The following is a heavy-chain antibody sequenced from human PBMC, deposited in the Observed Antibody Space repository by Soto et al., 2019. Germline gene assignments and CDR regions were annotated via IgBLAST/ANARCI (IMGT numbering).Heavy chain of an antibody. CDR2: IIPIFGTA. CDR1: GGTFSSYA. CDR3: ARGSDYDSSCYYYSWFDP. V-gene: IGHV1-69*12. D-gene: IGHD3-22*01. J-gene: IGHJ5*02. Sequence: QVQLVQSGAEVKKPGSSVKVSCKASGGTFSSYAISWVRQAPGQGLEWMGGIIPIFGTANYAQKFQGRVTITADESTSTAYMELSSLRSEDTAVYYCARGSDYDSSCYYYSWFDPWGQGTLVTVSS.